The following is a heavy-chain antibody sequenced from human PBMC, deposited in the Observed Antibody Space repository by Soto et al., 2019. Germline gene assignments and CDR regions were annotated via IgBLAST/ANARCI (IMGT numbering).Heavy chain of an antibody. D-gene: IGHD5-18*01. CDR1: GVTVSSNY. CDR3: SRHGYIYGGGSFHY. J-gene: IGHJ4*02. CDR2: IYSGGST. V-gene: IGHV3-66*04. Sequence: EVQLVESGGGLVQPGGSLRLSCAASGVTVSSNYMSWVRQAPGKGLEWVSVIYSGGSTYYADSVKGRFTISRHNSKNPLYLQMNSLTAEATAVYYCSRHGYIYGGGSFHYWAQGTLVTVSS.